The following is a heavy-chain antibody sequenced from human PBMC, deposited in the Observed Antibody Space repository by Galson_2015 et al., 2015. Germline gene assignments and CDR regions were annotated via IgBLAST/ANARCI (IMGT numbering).Heavy chain of an antibody. D-gene: IGHD1-26*01. CDR1: GDSVSSNSAA. V-gene: IGHV6-1*01. CDR2: TYYRSKWYN. CDR3: ARDFARSYSVNWFDP. J-gene: IGHJ5*02. Sequence: CAISGDSVSSNSAAWNWIRQSPSRGLEWLGRTYYRSKWYNDYAVSVKSRITINPDTSKNQFSLQLNSVTPEDTAVYYCARDFARSYSVNWFDPWGQGTLVTVSS.